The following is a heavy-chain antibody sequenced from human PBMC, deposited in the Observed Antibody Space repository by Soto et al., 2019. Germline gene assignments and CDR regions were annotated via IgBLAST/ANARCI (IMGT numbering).Heavy chain of an antibody. J-gene: IGHJ2*01. CDR1: GGSISSSSYY. CDR3: ARHPNTAFGYWYFDL. V-gene: IGHV4-39*01. D-gene: IGHD3-10*01. Sequence: QLQLQESGPGLVKPSETLSLTCSVSGGSISSSSYYWGWIRQPPGKGLEWIGSIYYSGRTYYNPSLTSRVTISVDTSKNQFSLKLSSVTVADTAVYYCARHPNTAFGYWYFDLWGRGTLVTVSS. CDR2: IYYSGRT.